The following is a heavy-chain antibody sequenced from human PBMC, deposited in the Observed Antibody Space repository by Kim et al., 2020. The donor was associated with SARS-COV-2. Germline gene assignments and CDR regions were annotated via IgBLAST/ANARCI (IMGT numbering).Heavy chain of an antibody. D-gene: IGHD4-4*01. Sequence: GGSLRLSCVASGFTFSDYEMNWVRQAPGKGLEWVSYIICSGTTIYYADSVRGRFTISRDNDKNSLYLQMNSLRAEDTAVYYCARGPNYSPFDYWGQGTLVTVSS. CDR2: IICSGTTI. J-gene: IGHJ4*02. V-gene: IGHV3-48*03. CDR1: GFTFSDYE. CDR3: ARGPNYSPFDY.